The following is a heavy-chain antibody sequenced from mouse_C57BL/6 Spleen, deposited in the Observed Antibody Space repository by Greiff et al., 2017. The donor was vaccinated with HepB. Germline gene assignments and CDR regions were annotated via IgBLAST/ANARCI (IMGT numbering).Heavy chain of an antibody. Sequence: VQVVESGPGLVAPSQSLSITCTVSGFSFTSYAISWVRQPPGKGLEWLGVIWTGGGTNYNSALKYRLSISKDNSKSQVFLKMNSLQTDDTARYYCARNYYGSSHWYFDVWGTGTTVTVSS. CDR2: IWTGGGT. J-gene: IGHJ1*03. V-gene: IGHV2-9-1*01. CDR1: GFSFTSYA. CDR3: ARNYYGSSHWYFDV. D-gene: IGHD1-1*01.